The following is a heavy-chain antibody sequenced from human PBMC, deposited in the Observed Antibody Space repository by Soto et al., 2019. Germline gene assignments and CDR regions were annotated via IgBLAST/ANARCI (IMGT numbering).Heavy chain of an antibody. CDR3: ARGFVDCSGGSCYGLDY. V-gene: IGHV3-33*01. Sequence: QVQLVESGGGVVQPGRSLRLSCAASGFTFSSYGMRWVRQAPGKGLEWVAVIWYDGSNKYYADSVKGRFTISRDNSKNTLYLQMNSLRAEDTAVYYCARGFVDCSGGSCYGLDYWGQGTLVTVSS. CDR2: IWYDGSNK. D-gene: IGHD2-15*01. J-gene: IGHJ4*02. CDR1: GFTFSSYG.